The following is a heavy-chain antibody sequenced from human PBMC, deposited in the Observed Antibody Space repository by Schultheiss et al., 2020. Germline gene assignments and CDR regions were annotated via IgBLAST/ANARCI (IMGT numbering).Heavy chain of an antibody. J-gene: IGHJ5*02. D-gene: IGHD1-14*01. V-gene: IGHV3-53*01. Sequence: GGSLRRSCAASGFTFSSYSMNWVRQAPGKGLEWVSVIYSGGSTYYADSVKGRFTISRDNAKNSLYLQMNSLRAEDTAVYYCTTFGFDPWGQGTLVTVSS. CDR2: IYSGGST. CDR1: GFTFSSYS. CDR3: TTFGFDP.